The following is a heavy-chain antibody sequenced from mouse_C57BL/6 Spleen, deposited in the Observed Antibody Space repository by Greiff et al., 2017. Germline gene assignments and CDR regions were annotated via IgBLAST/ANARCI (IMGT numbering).Heavy chain of an antibody. CDR3: ARATTVVATRGWYFDV. Sequence: QVQLQQPGAELVKPGASVKLSCKASGYTFTSYWMNWVKQRPGQGLEWIGMIHPNSGSTNYNEKFKSKATLTVDKSSSTAYMQLSSLTSEDSAVYYCARATTVVATRGWYFDVWGTGTTVTVSS. J-gene: IGHJ1*03. CDR1: GYTFTSYW. CDR2: IHPNSGST. V-gene: IGHV1-64*01. D-gene: IGHD1-1*01.